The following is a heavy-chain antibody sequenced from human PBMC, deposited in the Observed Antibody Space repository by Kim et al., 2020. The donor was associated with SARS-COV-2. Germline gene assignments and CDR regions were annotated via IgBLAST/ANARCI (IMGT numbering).Heavy chain of an antibody. CDR2: FNAGNGNT. D-gene: IGHD6-13*01. Sequence: ASVKVSCKASGYTFTSYAMHWVRQAPGQRLEWMGWFNAGNGNTKYSQKFQGRVTITRDTSASTAYMELSSLRSEDTAVYYCARDLYRRSGSSWYLLDYWGQGTLVTVSS. V-gene: IGHV1-3*01. CDR3: ARDLYRRSGSSWYLLDY. J-gene: IGHJ4*02. CDR1: GYTFTSYA.